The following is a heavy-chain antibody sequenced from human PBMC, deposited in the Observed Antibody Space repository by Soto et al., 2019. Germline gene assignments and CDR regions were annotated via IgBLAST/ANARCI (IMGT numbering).Heavy chain of an antibody. Sequence: LRLSCAASGFTFSIYAMSWVRQAPGKGLEWVSAISGSGGSTYYADSVKGRFTISRDNSKNTLYLQMNSLRAEDTAVYYCAKRIVVVPAAKGSFDPWGQGTLVTVS. J-gene: IGHJ5*02. V-gene: IGHV3-23*01. D-gene: IGHD2-2*01. CDR3: AKRIVVVPAAKGSFDP. CDR2: ISGSGGST. CDR1: GFTFSIYA.